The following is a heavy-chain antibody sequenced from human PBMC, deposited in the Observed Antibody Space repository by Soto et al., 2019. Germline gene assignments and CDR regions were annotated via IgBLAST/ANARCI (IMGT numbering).Heavy chain of an antibody. CDR3: ARPSIAAHYYYYGMDV. J-gene: IGHJ6*02. CDR2: ISAYNGNT. CDR1: GYTFTSYG. V-gene: IGHV1-18*01. D-gene: IGHD6-25*01. Sequence: QVQLVQSGAEVKKSGASVKVSCKASGYTFTSYGISWVRQAPGQGLEWMGWISAYNGNTNYAQKLQGRVTMTTDTSTSTAYMELRSLRSDDTAVYYCARPSIAAHYYYYGMDVWGQGTTVTVSS.